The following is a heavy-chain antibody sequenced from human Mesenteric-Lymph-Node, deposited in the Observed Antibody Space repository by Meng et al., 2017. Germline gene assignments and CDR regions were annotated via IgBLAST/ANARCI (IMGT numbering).Heavy chain of an antibody. CDR3: ASWIVTMVRGVDY. CDR1: GGSSSSGGYY. V-gene: IGHV4-31*03. CDR2: IYYSGST. D-gene: IGHD3-10*01. J-gene: IGHJ4*02. Sequence: LRLSYTVSGGSSSSGGYYWSWIRQHPGKGLEWNGYIYYSGSTYYNPSLKSRVTISVDTSKNQFSLKLSAVTAADTAVDYCASWIVTMVRGVDYWGQGTLVTVSS.